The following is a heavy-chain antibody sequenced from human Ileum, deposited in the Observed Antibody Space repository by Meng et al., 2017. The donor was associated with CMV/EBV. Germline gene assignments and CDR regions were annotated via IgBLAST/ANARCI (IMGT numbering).Heavy chain of an antibody. CDR2: IYHGGST. CDR1: GDSITSFY. Sequence: QVHVAGSGPALVKPSETLALTGTVSGDSITSFYWSWIRQPAGKALEWIGRIYHGGSTNYNPSLKSRVTLSVDTSKNQFSMRLTSVTAADTAVYYCARGPGGFGDFNFDYWGQGTLVTVSS. J-gene: IGHJ4*02. D-gene: IGHD3-16*01. CDR3: ARGPGGFGDFNFDY. V-gene: IGHV4-4*07.